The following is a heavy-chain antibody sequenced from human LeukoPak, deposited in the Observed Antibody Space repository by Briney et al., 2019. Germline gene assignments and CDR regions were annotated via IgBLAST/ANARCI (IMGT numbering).Heavy chain of an antibody. V-gene: IGHV3-21*05. CDR3: ARAPHYSNYGPYYYGMDV. Sequence: GGSLRISCATSGFTFSTYTMNWVRQAPGKGLEWVSYSSSSYTHYADSVKGRFTISRDNAKNSLYLQMNSLRAEDTAVYYCARAPHYSNYGPYYYGMDVWGQGTTVTVSS. CDR2: SSSSYT. CDR1: GFTFSTYT. D-gene: IGHD4-11*01. J-gene: IGHJ6*02.